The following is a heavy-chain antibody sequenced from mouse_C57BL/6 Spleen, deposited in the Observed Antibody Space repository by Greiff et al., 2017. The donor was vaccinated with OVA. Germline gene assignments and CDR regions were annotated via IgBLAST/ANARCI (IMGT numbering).Heavy chain of an antibody. CDR1: GFTFSSYA. Sequence: EVQRVESGGGLVKPGGSLKLSCAASGFTFSSYAMSWVRQTPEKRLEWVATISDGGSYTYYPDNVKGRFTISRDNAKNNLYLQMSHLQSEATAMYYSARDQGIKTRWYFGVWGTGTAVTVSS. J-gene: IGHJ1*03. CDR2: ISDGGSYT. CDR3: ARDQGIKTRWYFGV. D-gene: IGHD2-4*01. V-gene: IGHV5-4*01.